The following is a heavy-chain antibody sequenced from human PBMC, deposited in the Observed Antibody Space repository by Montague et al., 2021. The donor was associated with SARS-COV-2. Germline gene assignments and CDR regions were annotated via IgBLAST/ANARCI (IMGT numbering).Heavy chain of an antibody. J-gene: IGHJ4*02. CDR1: GFSLSTSGMC. V-gene: IGHV2-70*11. CDR2: IDWDDDK. Sequence: PALVKPTQTLTLTCTFSGFSLSTSGMCVSWIRQPPGKALEWLARIDWDDDKYYSTSLQTRLTISKDTSNNEVVLKLTNLDPVDTATYYCARMAGCIAVAGFFEYWGQGTHVTVSS. CDR3: ARMAGCIAVAGFFEY. D-gene: IGHD6-19*01.